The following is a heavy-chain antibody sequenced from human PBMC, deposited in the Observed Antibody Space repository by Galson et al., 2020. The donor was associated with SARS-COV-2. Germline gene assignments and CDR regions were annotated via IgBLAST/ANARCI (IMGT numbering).Heavy chain of an antibody. Sequence: ETSETLSLTCTVSGDSINSGGYYWSWIRQPPGKDLEWTGYIHSSGTTYYNPSLKSRLTISLETSKNQFSLKLSSVTAADTAAYYCARTLLYSSGSWYFDPWGQGTLVTVSS. CDR3: ARTLLYSSGSWYFDP. CDR1: GDSINSGGYY. V-gene: IGHV4-30-4*01. CDR2: IHSSGTT. D-gene: IGHD6-13*01. J-gene: IGHJ5*02.